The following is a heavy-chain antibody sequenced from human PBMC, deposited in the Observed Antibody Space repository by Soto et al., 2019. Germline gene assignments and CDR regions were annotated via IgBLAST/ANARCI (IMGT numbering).Heavy chain of an antibody. J-gene: IGHJ4*02. CDR3: ASPRLGYSFDY. CDR2: IKQDGSEK. V-gene: IGHV3-7*01. D-gene: IGHD2-15*01. CDR1: GLTFSSYW. Sequence: GGSLRLSCTASGLTFSSYWMSWVRQAPGKGLEWVANIKQDGSEKYYVDSVKGRLTISRDNAKNSLYLQMNSLRAEDTAVYYCASPRLGYSFDYWGQGTLVTVSS.